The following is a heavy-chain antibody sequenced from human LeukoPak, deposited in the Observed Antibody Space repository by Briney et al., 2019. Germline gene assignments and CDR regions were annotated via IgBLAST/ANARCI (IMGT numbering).Heavy chain of an antibody. V-gene: IGHV3-48*01. D-gene: IGHD3-16*01. CDR2: ISSSSSTI. CDR3: ARDQSYYVWGSYNCHDDY. Sequence: GGSLRLSCAASGFTFSSYSMNWVRQAPGKGLEWVSYISSSSSTIYYADSVKGRFTISRDNAKNSLYLQMNSLRAEDTAVYYCARDQSYYVWGSYNCHDDYWGQGTLVTVSS. J-gene: IGHJ4*02. CDR1: GFTFSSYS.